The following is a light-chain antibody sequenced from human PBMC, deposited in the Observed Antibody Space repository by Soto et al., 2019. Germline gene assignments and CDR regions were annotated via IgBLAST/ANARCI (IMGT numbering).Light chain of an antibody. Sequence: QPVLTQPPSASASLGASVTLTCTLSSGYSNYKVDWYQQRPGKGPRFVMQVGTGGIVGSKGDGIPDRFSVLGSGLNRYLTIKNIQEEDESDYHCGADHGSGSNVVFGGGTKVTVL. J-gene: IGLJ2*01. CDR1: SGYSNYK. CDR2: VGTGGIVG. CDR3: GADHGSGSNVV. V-gene: IGLV9-49*01.